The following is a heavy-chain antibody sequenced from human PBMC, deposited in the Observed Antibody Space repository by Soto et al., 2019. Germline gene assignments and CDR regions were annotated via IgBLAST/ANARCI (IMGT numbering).Heavy chain of an antibody. J-gene: IGHJ6*02. CDR1: GGSISSGGYS. D-gene: IGHD2-15*01. CDR2: IYHSGST. V-gene: IGHV4-30-2*01. CDR3: ARVIVSARGTLGYYYSGMDV. Sequence: ASETLSLTCAVSGGSISSGGYSWSWIRQPPGKGLEWIGYIYHSGSTYYNPSLKSRVPISVDSSKNQFSRKLSFVPAADTAVYYCARVIVSARGTLGYYYSGMDVWGQGTTVTVSS.